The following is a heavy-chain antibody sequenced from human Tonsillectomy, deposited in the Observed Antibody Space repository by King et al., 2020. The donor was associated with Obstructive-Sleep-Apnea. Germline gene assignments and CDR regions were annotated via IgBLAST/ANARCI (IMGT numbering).Heavy chain of an antibody. CDR2: TFNSGNT. V-gene: IGHV4-31*03. Sequence: VPLQESGPGLVKPSQTLSLTCTVSGGSINSNFYYWTWIRQHPGKGLEWIGYTFNSGNTSYNPSLKSRLTISVDTSKNQFSLKLTSVTAADTAFYYCARDTGYRFGFLDYWGQGTLVTVSS. CDR1: GGSINSNFYY. J-gene: IGHJ4*02. D-gene: IGHD5-18*01. CDR3: ARDTGYRFGFLDY.